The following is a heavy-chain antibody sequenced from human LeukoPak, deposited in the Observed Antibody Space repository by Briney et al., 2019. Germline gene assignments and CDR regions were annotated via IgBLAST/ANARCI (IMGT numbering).Heavy chain of an antibody. CDR2: ISAYNGNT. V-gene: IGHV1-18*01. CDR3: ARRIAYCSGGSCYSAPYYYYYMDV. Sequence: GASVKVSCKASGYTFTSYGISCVRQAPGQGPEWMGWISAYNGNTNYAQKLQGRVTMTTDTSTSTAYMELRSLRSDDTAVYYCARRIAYCSGGSCYSAPYYYYYMDVWGKGTTVTVSS. D-gene: IGHD2-15*01. J-gene: IGHJ6*03. CDR1: GYTFTSYG.